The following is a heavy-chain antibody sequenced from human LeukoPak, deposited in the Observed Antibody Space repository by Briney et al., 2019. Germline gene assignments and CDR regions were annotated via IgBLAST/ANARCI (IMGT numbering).Heavy chain of an antibody. CDR2: INHSGST. J-gene: IGHJ6*02. CDR1: GGSFSGYY. D-gene: IGHD2-2*02. V-gene: IGHV4-34*01. CDR3: ARGRYCNSTSCYTPVNYYYYGMDV. Sequence: SETLSLTCAVYGGSFSGYYWSWIRQPPGKGLEWIGEINHSGSTNYNPSLKSRVTISVDTSKNQFSLKLSSVTAADTAVYYCARGRYCNSTSCYTPVNYYYYGMDVWGQGTTVTVSS.